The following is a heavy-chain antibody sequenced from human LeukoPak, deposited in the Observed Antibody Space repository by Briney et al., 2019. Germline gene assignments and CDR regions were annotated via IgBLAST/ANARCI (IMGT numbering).Heavy chain of an antibody. Sequence: GGSLRLSCAASGFTFSRFWMHWVRQAPGKGLVWVSRINSDESSISYADSVKGRFTISRDNAKNTLYLQMNSLRAEDTAVYYCAKPPEVGATVGYFDYWGQGTLVTVSS. V-gene: IGHV3-74*01. D-gene: IGHD1-26*01. J-gene: IGHJ4*02. CDR2: INSDESSI. CDR3: AKPPEVGATVGYFDY. CDR1: GFTFSRFW.